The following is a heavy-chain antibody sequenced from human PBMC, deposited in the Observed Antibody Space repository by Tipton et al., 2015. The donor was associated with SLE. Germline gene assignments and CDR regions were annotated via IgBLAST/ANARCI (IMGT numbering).Heavy chain of an antibody. J-gene: IGHJ4*01. D-gene: IGHD6-6*01. V-gene: IGHV3-23*03. CDR1: GFTFSSYA. CDR2: IYSGGST. CDR3: AKALTRYSSSSYFGV. Sequence: SLRLSCAASGFTFSSYAMSWVCQAPGKGLEWVSVIYSGGSTYYGDSVKGRCTISRDNSKNTLYLQMNSLRAEDTAVYYCAKALTRYSSSSYFGVWGQGPLASVSS.